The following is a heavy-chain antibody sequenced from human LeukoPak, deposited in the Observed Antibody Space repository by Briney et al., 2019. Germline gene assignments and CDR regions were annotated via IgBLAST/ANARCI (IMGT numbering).Heavy chain of an antibody. CDR3: AKGSFEPYCSSTSCPLDY. J-gene: IGHJ4*02. CDR1: AFTFSSYW. V-gene: IGHV3-30*02. Sequence: PGGSLRLSCAASAFTFSSYWMSWVRQAPGKGLEWVAFIRYDGSNKYYADSVKGRFTISRDNSKNTLYLQMNSLRAEDTAVYYCAKGSFEPYCSSTSCPLDYWGQGTLVTVSS. D-gene: IGHD2-2*01. CDR2: IRYDGSNK.